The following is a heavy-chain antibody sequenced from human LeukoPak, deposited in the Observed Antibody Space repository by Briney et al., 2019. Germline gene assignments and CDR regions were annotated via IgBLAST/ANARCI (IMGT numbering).Heavy chain of an antibody. V-gene: IGHV3-21*01. J-gene: IGHJ4*02. CDR2: ISSSSSYI. CDR3: ARARSGYDFDY. CDR1: GFTFGSYS. D-gene: IGHD5-12*01. Sequence: GGSLRLSCAASGFTFGSYSMNWVRQAPGKGLEWVSSISSSSSYIYYADSVKGRFTISRDNAKNSLYLQMNSLRAEDTAVYYCARARSGYDFDYWGQGTLVTVSS.